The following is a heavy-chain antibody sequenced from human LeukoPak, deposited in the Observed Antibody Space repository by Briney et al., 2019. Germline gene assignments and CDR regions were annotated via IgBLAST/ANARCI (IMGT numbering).Heavy chain of an antibody. J-gene: IGHJ4*02. V-gene: IGHV4-59*01. CDR3: ARARDYYDSSGLDY. Sequence: SETLSLTCTVSGGSISSYYWSWLRQPPGKGLAWIGYIYYSGSTNYNPSLKSRVTISVDTSKNQFSLKLSSVTAADTAVYYCARARDYYDSSGLDYWGQGTLVTVSS. CDR1: GGSISSYY. CDR2: IYYSGST. D-gene: IGHD3-22*01.